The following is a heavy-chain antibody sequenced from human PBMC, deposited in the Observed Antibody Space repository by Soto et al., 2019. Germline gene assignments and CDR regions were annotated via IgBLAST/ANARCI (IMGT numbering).Heavy chain of an antibody. J-gene: IGHJ4*02. Sequence: GGSLRLSCAASGFTFSSYAMSWVRQAPGKGLEWVSAISGSGGSTYYADSVKGRFTISRDNSKNTLYRQMNSVRAEDTAVYYCAKVFGVVVVPAAMPPSSGTPDYWGQGTLVTVSS. CDR3: AKVFGVVVVPAAMPPSSGTPDY. CDR2: ISGSGGST. V-gene: IGHV3-23*01. CDR1: GFTFSSYA. D-gene: IGHD2-2*01.